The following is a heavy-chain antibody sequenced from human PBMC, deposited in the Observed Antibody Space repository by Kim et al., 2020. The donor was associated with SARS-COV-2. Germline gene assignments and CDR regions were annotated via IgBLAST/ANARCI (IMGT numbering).Heavy chain of an antibody. CDR3: AREGEADNDAFDI. V-gene: IGHV1-3*01. J-gene: IGHJ3*02. CDR1: GYTFTRYT. D-gene: IGHD3-16*01. Sequence: ASVKVSCKASGYTFTRYTIHWVRQAPRQRFECMGWINAGDGDTKYSQNFQDRVTITRDTSASTTYMDLSSLRSEDTAVYYCAREGEADNDAFDIWGQGTMVTVSS. CDR2: INAGDGDT.